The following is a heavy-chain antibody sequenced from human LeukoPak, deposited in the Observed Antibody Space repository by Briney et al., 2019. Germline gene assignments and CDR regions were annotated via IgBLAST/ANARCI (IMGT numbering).Heavy chain of an antibody. CDR3: ARDNDSRDPPHFDY. J-gene: IGHJ4*02. D-gene: IGHD3-16*01. CDR2: INPNSGGT. CDR1: GYTFTGYY. V-gene: IGHV1-2*02. Sequence: ASVKVSCKASGYTFTGYYIHWVRQAPGQGLEWMGWINPNSGGTNYAQKFQGRVTMTRDTSISTAYMELRRLRSEDTAVYYCARDNDSRDPPHFDYWGQGTLVTVSS.